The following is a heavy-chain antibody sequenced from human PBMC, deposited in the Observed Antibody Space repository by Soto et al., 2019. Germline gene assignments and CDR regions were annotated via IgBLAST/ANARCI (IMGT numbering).Heavy chain of an antibody. D-gene: IGHD3-10*01. V-gene: IGHV1-69*02. Sequence: SVKVSCKASGGTFSSYTISWVRQAPGQGLEWMGRIIPILGIANYAQKFQGRVTITADTSTSTAYMELRSLRSDDTAVYYCARGVRGDYYGSGSYYRYYFDYWGQGTLVTVSS. J-gene: IGHJ4*02. CDR1: GGTFSSYT. CDR2: IIPILGIA. CDR3: ARGVRGDYYGSGSYYRYYFDY.